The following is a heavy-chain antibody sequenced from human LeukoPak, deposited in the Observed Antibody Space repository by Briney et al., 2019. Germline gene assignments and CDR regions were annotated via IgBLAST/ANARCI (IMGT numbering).Heavy chain of an antibody. CDR2: IYYSGST. CDR1: GGSISSNSYY. V-gene: IGHV4-39*07. Sequence: SETLSLTCSVSGGSISSNSYYWGWIRQPPGKGLEWIGSIYYSGSTYYNPSLKSRVTISVDTSKDQFSLKLTSVTAADTAVYFCARDLFYDILTGYYNDGFDYWGQGTLVTVSS. J-gene: IGHJ4*02. D-gene: IGHD3-9*01. CDR3: ARDLFYDILTGYYNDGFDY.